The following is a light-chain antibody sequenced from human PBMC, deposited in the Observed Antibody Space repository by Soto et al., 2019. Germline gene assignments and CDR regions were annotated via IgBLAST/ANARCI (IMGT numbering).Light chain of an antibody. J-gene: IGKJ4*01. CDR3: QQYHNWPPVT. CDR1: QNIRRS. Sequence: EIVMTQSPATLSVSPGERATLSCRASQNIRRSLAWYQQRPGQAPRLLLYHASTRATGIPARFSGSGFGTDFTLTISSLQDEAFAIYFCQQYHNWPPVTFGGGTKVEIK. V-gene: IGKV3-15*01. CDR2: HAS.